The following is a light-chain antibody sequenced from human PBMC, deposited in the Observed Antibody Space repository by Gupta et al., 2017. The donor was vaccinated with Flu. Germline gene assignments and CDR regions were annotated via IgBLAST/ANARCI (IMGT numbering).Light chain of an antibody. Sequence: VSLGERATISCKSSQSVVYSSDNNNYLAWYQQKPGQPPKLLIYGASIRESGVPARFSGSGSGTDFTLTISSLQAEDVAVYYCQQDYSSYTFGQGTKVDIK. J-gene: IGKJ2*01. CDR3: QQDYSSYT. V-gene: IGKV4-1*01. CDR1: QSVVYSSDNNNY. CDR2: GAS.